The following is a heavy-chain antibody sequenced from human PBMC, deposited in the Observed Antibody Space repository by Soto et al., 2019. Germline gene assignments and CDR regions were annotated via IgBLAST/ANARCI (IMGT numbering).Heavy chain of an antibody. CDR2: IYSGGST. CDR3: ARGRGRSSKYCSSTSCYAHYFDY. CDR1: GFTVSSNY. J-gene: IGHJ4*02. V-gene: IGHV3-53*04. D-gene: IGHD2-2*01. Sequence: GGSLRLSCAASGFTVSSNYMSWVRQAPGKGLEWVSVIYSGGSTYYADSVKGRFTISRHNSKNTLYLQMNSLRAEDTAVYYCARGRGRSSKYCSSTSCYAHYFDYWGQGTLVTVSS.